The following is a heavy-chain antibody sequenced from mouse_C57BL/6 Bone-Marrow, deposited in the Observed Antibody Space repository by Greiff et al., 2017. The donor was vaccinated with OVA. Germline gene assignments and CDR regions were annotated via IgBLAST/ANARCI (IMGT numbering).Heavy chain of an antibody. Sequence: QVQLQQSGSELRSPGSSVKLSCKDFDSEVFPIAYMSWVRQQPGHGFEWIGGILPSIGSTIYGGKFEDKATLNADTLSNTAYLELNSLASEDSAIYCCARGGGSSPFAYWGQGTLVTVSA. V-gene: IGHV15-2*01. J-gene: IGHJ3*01. CDR2: ILPSIGST. CDR1: DSEVFPIAY. D-gene: IGHD1-1*01. CDR3: ARGGGSSPFAY.